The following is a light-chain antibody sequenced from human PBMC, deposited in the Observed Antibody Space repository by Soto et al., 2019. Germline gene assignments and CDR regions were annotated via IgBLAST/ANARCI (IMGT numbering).Light chain of an antibody. V-gene: IGKV1-5*01. J-gene: IGKJ1*01. CDR3: QQYNAYPWT. Sequence: DIQMTQSPSTLSASVGDRVTITCRASQSISSWLAWYQQKPGKAPKLLMYDASSLDSGVPSRFSGSGSGTEFTLTISSLQPDDFATYYCQQYNAYPWTFGQGTK. CDR2: DAS. CDR1: QSISSW.